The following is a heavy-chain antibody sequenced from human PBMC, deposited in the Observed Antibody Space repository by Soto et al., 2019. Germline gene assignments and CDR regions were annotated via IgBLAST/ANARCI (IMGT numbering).Heavy chain of an antibody. CDR3: ARALEQWLVLDDAFDI. CDR1: GFTFSSYA. D-gene: IGHD6-19*01. J-gene: IGHJ3*02. V-gene: IGHV3-64*01. Sequence: PGGSLRLSCSASGFTFSSYAMHWVRQAPGKGLEYVSAISSNGGGTYYANSVKGRFTISRDNSKNTLYLQMGSLRAEDMAVYYCARALEQWLVLDDAFDIWGQGTMVTVSS. CDR2: ISSNGGGT.